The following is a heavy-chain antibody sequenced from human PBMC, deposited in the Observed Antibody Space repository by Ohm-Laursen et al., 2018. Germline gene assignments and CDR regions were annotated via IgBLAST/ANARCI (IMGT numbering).Heavy chain of an antibody. V-gene: IGHV3-11*01. J-gene: IGHJ4*02. Sequence: SLRLSCAASGFTFSDYYMTWIRQAPGKGLEWISYISTSGRTTYYAGSVKGRFTISRDNAKNSLYLQMSSLRGEDTAVYYCARDKWALDYWGQGTLVTVSS. CDR3: ARDKWALDY. D-gene: IGHD1-26*01. CDR2: ISTSGRTT. CDR1: GFTFSDYY.